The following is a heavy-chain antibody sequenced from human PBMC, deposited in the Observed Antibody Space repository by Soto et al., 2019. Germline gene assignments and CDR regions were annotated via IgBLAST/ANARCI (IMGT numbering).Heavy chain of an antibody. CDR3: ARDESATDVFDI. CDR1: LGSFRGCY. CDR2: INHSGST. V-gene: IGHV4-34*01. J-gene: IGHJ3*02. Sequence: SETLSLTCAVYLGSFRGCYWSCIRQPPGKGLEWIGEINHSGSTNYNPSLKSRVTISVDTSKNQFSLKLNSMTAADTAVYYCARDESATDVFDIWGQGTMVTVSS.